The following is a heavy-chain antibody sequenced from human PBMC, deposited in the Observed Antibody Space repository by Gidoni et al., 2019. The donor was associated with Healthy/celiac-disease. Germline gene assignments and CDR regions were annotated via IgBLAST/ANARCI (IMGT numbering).Heavy chain of an antibody. Sequence: QVQLQESGPGLVKPSATLSLTCTVSGGPISSYSWSWIRQPAGKGLEWIGRIYTSGSTNYNPSLKSRVTMSVDTSKNQFSLKLSSVTAADTAVYYCAREGGEYSSRALNYWGQGTLVTVSS. J-gene: IGHJ4*02. V-gene: IGHV4-4*07. CDR2: IYTSGST. CDR3: AREGGEYSSRALNY. D-gene: IGHD3-16*01. CDR1: GGPISSYS.